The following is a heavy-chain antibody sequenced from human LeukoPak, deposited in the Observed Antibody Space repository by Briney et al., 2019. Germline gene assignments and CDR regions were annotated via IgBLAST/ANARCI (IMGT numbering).Heavy chain of an antibody. CDR1: GFTFSSYA. CDR2: ISGSGGST. V-gene: IGHV3-23*01. J-gene: IGHJ5*02. Sequence: AGGSLRLSCAASGFTFSSYAMSWVRQAPGKGLEWVSAISGSGGSTYYADSVKGRFTISRDNSKNTLYLQMNSLRAEDTAVYYCAKDKLELRGPHWFDPWGQGTLVTVSS. CDR3: AKDKLELRGPHWFDP. D-gene: IGHD1-7*01.